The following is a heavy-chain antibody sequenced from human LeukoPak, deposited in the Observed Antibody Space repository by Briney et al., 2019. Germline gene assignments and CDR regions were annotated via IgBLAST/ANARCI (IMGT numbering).Heavy chain of an antibody. J-gene: IGHJ4*02. V-gene: IGHV3-49*04. CDR3: VRESVRDYYFDY. Sequence: GGSLRLSCTGSGFRFGGYALSWVRQAPGKGLEWVGFIRSKALYGTSEYAASVEGRFTISRDDSNNNAYLQMNSLKTGDTAVYFCVRESVRDYYFDYWGQGILVTVSS. D-gene: IGHD3-10*02. CDR1: GFRFGGYA. CDR2: IRSKALYGTS.